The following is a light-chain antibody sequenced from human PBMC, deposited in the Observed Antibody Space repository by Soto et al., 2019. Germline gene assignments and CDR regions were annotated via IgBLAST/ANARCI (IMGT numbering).Light chain of an antibody. CDR3: QQYGNSGRT. J-gene: IGKJ1*01. CDR2: GAS. V-gene: IGKV3-20*01. Sequence: EIVLTQSPGTLSLSPGERATLSCRASQSVTISYLACYQQKFGQAPRLLISGASTRATGIPDRFSGSGSETDFTLTISRLEPEDFAVDYCQQYGNSGRTFGQGTKVDIK. CDR1: QSVTISY.